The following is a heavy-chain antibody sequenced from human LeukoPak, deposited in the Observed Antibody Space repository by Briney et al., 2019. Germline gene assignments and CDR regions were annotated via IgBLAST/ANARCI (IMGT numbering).Heavy chain of an antibody. CDR1: GFTFSSYG. D-gene: IGHD3-10*01. CDR3: AKDTYYYGSGSRYYYYYYMDV. V-gene: IGHV3-23*01. CDR2: ISGSGGST. J-gene: IGHJ6*03. Sequence: PGGSLRLSCAASGFTFSSYGMSWVRQAPGKGLEWVSAISGSGGSTYYADSVKGRFTISRDNSKNTLYLQMNSLRAEDTAVYYCAKDTYYYGSGSRYYYYYYMDVWGKGTTVTISS.